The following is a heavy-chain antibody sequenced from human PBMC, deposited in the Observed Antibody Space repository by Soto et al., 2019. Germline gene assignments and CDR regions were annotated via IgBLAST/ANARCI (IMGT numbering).Heavy chain of an antibody. D-gene: IGHD3-16*01. J-gene: IGHJ6*03. CDR1: GFTFSSYS. CDR2: ISSSSSTI. CDR3: ASLPHEGGYYYYYYMDV. V-gene: IGHV3-48*01. Sequence: GGSLRLSCAASGFTFSSYSMNWVRQAPGKGLEWVSYISSSSSTIYYADSVKGRFTISRDNAKNSLYLQMNSLRAEDTAVYYCASLPHEGGYYYYYYMDVWGKGTTVTVSS.